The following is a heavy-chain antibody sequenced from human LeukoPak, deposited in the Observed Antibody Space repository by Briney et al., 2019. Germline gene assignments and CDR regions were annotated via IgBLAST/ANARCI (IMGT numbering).Heavy chain of an antibody. J-gene: IGHJ4*02. D-gene: IGHD5-12*01. CDR2: ISAYNGNT. Sequence: ASVKVSCKASGYTFTSYDISWVRQAPGQGLEWMGWISAYNGNTKYAQKLQGRVTMTTDTSTSTAYMELRSLRSDDTAVYHCARWSGYDSADYWGQGTLATVSS. CDR1: GYTFTSYD. CDR3: ARWSGYDSADY. V-gene: IGHV1-18*01.